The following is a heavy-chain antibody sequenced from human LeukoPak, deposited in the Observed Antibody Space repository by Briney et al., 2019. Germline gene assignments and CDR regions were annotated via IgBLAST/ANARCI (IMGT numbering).Heavy chain of an antibody. CDR2: IYYSGST. J-gene: IGHJ3*02. D-gene: IGHD3-22*01. V-gene: IGHV4-59*01. CDR3: ARRQYYYDSSGYSDAFDI. Sequence: SGTLSLTCTVSGGSISSYYWSWIRQPPGKGLEWIGYIYYSGSTNYNPSLKSRVTISVDTSKNQFSLKLSSVTAADTAVYYCARRQYYYDSSGYSDAFDIWGQGTMVTVSS. CDR1: GGSISSYY.